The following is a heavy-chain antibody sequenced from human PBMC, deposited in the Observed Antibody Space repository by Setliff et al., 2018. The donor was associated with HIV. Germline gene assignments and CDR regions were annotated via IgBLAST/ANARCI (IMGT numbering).Heavy chain of an antibody. CDR1: GYSFTSYW. Sequence: PGESLKISCKGSGYSFTSYWISWVRQMPGKGLEWMGRIDPSDSYTNYSPPFQGHVTISADKSISTAYLQWSSLKASDTAMYYCASLGPYYFNGFDPWGQGTLVTVSS. J-gene: IGHJ5*02. CDR2: IDPSDSYT. V-gene: IGHV5-10-1*01. CDR3: ASLGPYYFNGFDP. D-gene: IGHD3-10*01.